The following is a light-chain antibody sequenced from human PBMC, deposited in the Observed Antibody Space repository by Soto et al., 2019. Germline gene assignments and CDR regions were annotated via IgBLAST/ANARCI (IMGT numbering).Light chain of an antibody. J-gene: IGLJ1*01. CDR2: DVN. CDR1: SSDVGAYIF. V-gene: IGLV2-8*01. Sequence: QSVLTQPPSASGSPGQSVTISCTGTSSDVGAYIFVSWYQQHPGKAPKLMIYDVNRRPSGVPDRFSGSKSGHTASLTVSGLQAEDEADYYCVSFAGGTYVFGTGTKVTVL. CDR3: VSFAGGTYV.